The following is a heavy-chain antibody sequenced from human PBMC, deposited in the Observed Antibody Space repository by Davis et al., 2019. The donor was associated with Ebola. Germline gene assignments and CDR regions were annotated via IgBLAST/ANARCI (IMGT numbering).Heavy chain of an antibody. CDR1: GFTFSSYA. CDR2: ISWNSGSI. V-gene: IGHV3-9*01. J-gene: IGHJ4*02. D-gene: IGHD5-24*01. Sequence: PGGSLRLSCAASGFTFSSYAMSWVRQAPGKGLEWVSGISWNSGSIGYADSVKGRFTISRDNAKNSLYLQMNSLRAEDTALYYCAKDADAEMATIFYWGQGTLVTVSS. CDR3: AKDADAEMATIFY.